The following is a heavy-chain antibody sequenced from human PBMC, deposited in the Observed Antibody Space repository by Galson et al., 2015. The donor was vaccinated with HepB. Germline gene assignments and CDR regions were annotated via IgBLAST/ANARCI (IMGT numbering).Heavy chain of an antibody. V-gene: IGHV1-24*01. J-gene: IGHJ3*02. CDR1: GYTLTELS. CDR3: ATAAISSGWFLDAFDI. D-gene: IGHD6-19*01. CDR2: FDPEDGET. Sequence: SVKVSCKVSGYTLTELSMHWVRQAPGKGLEWMGGFDPEDGETIYAQKFQGRVTMTEDTSTDTAYMELSSLRSEDTAVYYCATAAISSGWFLDAFDIWGQGTMVTVSS.